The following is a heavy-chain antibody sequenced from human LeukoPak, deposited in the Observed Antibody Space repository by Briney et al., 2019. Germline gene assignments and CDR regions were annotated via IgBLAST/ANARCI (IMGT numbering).Heavy chain of an antibody. J-gene: IGHJ4*02. CDR2: FDPEDGET. D-gene: IGHD1-26*01. CDR1: GYTLTELS. V-gene: IGHV1-24*01. CDR3: ATGPPRYSGSYYPNYYFDY. Sequence: ASVKVSCKVSGYTLTELSKHWVRQAPGKGLEWMGGFDPEDGETIYAQKFQGRVTMTEDTSTDTAYMELSSLRSEDTAVYYCATGPPRYSGSYYPNYYFDYWGQGTLVTVSS.